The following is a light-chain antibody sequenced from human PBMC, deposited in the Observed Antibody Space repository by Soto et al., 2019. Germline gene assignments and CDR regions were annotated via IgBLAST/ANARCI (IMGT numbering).Light chain of an antibody. Sequence: EIVLTQSPGTLTLTPGERATLSCRASQSVSSSYLAWYQQKPGQAPRLLIYGASSRATGIPDRFSGSGSGTDFTLTISRLEPDDFAVYYCPQYGSSPMYTLGQGTKLEIK. CDR2: GAS. J-gene: IGKJ2*01. CDR1: QSVSSSY. CDR3: PQYGSSPMYT. V-gene: IGKV3-20*01.